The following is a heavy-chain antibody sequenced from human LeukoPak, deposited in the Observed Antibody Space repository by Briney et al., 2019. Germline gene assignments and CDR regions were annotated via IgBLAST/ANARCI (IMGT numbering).Heavy chain of an antibody. CDR3: ARVGYYDTSGYSGVDY. Sequence: GGSLRLSCAASGFTFSSYGMHWVRQAPGKGLEWLSSMTAMSTYIYYADSVKGRFTISRDNAKNSLYLQMNSLRAEDTAVYYCARVGYYDTSGYSGVDYWGQGTLVTVSS. CDR2: MTAMSTYI. CDR1: GFTFSSYG. V-gene: IGHV3-21*01. J-gene: IGHJ4*02. D-gene: IGHD3-22*01.